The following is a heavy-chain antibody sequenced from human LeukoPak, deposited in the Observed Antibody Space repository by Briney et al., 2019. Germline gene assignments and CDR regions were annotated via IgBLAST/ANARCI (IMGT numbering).Heavy chain of an antibody. CDR2: INPNSGGT. D-gene: IGHD4-23*01. CDR1: GYTFTGYY. Sequence: GASVKVSCKASGYTFTGYYMHWVRQAPGQGLEWMGWINPNSGGTNYAQKFQGRVTITADKSTSTAYMELSSLRSEDTAVYYCARALTIDGGNDLIDYWGQGTLVTVSS. V-gene: IGHV1-2*02. J-gene: IGHJ4*02. CDR3: ARALTIDGGNDLIDY.